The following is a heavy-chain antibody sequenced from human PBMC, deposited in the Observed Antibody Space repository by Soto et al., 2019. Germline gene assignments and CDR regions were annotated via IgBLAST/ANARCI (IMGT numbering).Heavy chain of an antibody. Sequence: SETLSLTCTVSGGSISSGGYYWSWIRQHPGKGLEWIGYIYYSGSTYYNPSLKSRVTISVDTSKNQFSLKLSSVTAADTAVYYCARWVAAPYYFDYWGQGTLVTVSS. J-gene: IGHJ4*02. D-gene: IGHD2-15*01. CDR3: ARWVAAPYYFDY. CDR2: IYYSGST. V-gene: IGHV4-31*03. CDR1: GGSISSGGYY.